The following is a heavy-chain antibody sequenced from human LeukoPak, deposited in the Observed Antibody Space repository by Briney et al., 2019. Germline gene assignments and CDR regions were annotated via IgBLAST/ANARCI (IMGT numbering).Heavy chain of an antibody. CDR2: IYYSGST. CDR1: GGSISSYY. V-gene: IGHV4-59*01. D-gene: IGHD4-23*01. J-gene: IGHJ3*02. CDR3: ARALYMYGGAFDI. Sequence: SETLSLTCTVSGGSISSYYWNWIRQPPGKGLEWIGYIYYSGSTNYNPSLKSRVTISLDTSKNQFSLKLSSVTAADTAVYYCARALYMYGGAFDIWGQGTMVTVSS.